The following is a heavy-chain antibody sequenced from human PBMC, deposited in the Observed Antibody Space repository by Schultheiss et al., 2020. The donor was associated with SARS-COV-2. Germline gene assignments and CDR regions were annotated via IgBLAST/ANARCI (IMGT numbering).Heavy chain of an antibody. V-gene: IGHV5-51*01. CDR3: ARRKGRGYCSGGSCYPMSAFDI. CDR1: GYSFNSYW. Sequence: GGSLRLSCKTSGYSFNSYWIGWVRQMPGKGLEWMGIIYPADSDTRYSPSFQGQVTISADKSIRIAYLQWSSLKASDTAMYYCARRKGRGYCSGGSCYPMSAFDIWGQGTMVTVSS. J-gene: IGHJ3*02. D-gene: IGHD2-15*01. CDR2: IYPADSDT.